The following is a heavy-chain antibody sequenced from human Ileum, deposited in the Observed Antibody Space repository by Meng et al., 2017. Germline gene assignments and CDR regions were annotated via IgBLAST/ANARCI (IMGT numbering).Heavy chain of an antibody. D-gene: IGHD3-10*01. CDR1: GASLISGPYY. V-gene: IGHV4-61*02. CDR2: ISASGTT. J-gene: IGHJ5*02. Sequence: VPLQQSGPGPVRPSQPLSLPCICAGASLISGPYYWSWIRQPAGEGLEWLGRISASGTTNYNTSLNNRVTISLDTSKNQFSLKLSSVTAADTAVYYCARSSGTYYSWWFDPWGQGTLVTVSS. CDR3: ARSSGTYYSWWFDP.